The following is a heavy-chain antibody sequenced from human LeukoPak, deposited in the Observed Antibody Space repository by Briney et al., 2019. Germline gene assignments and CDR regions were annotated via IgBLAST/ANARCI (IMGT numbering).Heavy chain of an antibody. CDR1: GYTLTELS. J-gene: IGHJ4*02. CDR3: ARDSRSGYSSGDY. V-gene: IGHV1-24*01. CDR2: FDPEDGET. Sequence: ASVKVSCKVSGYTLTELSMHWVRQAPGKGLEWMGGFDPEDGETIYAQKFQGRVTITADESTSTAHMELSSLRSEDTAVYYCARDSRSGYSSGDYWGQGTLVTVSS. D-gene: IGHD6-19*01.